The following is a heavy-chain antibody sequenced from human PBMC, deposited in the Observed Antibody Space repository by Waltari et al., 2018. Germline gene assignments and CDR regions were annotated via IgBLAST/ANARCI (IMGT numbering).Heavy chain of an antibody. CDR2: INPNSGGT. V-gene: IGHV1-2*02. Sequence: QEHLVQSGAEVKKPGASVKVSCKASGYTLTGNYIHWARQAPGQGLEWMGWINPNSGGTNYAQKFQGRVTVTRDTSISTAYMEVSSLRSDDTAVYYCAKSPWNGPLDYWGQGTLVTVSS. D-gene: IGHD2-8*01. CDR1: GYTLTGNY. CDR3: AKSPWNGPLDY. J-gene: IGHJ4*02.